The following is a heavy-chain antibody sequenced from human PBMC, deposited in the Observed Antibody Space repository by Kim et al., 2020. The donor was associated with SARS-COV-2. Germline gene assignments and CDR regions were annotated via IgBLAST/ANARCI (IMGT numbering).Heavy chain of an antibody. D-gene: IGHD6-13*01. CDR3: ARGAAADAFDI. Sequence: YIYYADSIKGRFTISIDNAKNSLYLQMNSLRAEDTAVYYCARGAAADAFDIWGQGTVVTVSS. V-gene: IGHV3-21*01. CDR2: YI. J-gene: IGHJ3*02.